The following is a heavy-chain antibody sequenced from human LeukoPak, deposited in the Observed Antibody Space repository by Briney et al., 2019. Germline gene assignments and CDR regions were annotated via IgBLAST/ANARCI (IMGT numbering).Heavy chain of an antibody. Sequence: SETLSLTCTVSGGCIRSYYWSWIRQPPGKGPEWIGYIYYSGSTKYNPSLKSRVTMSVDTSKNQFSLKMSSVTAADTAVYYCARFGQLAIFDYWGQGTLVTVSS. CDR1: GGCIRSYY. J-gene: IGHJ4*02. CDR2: IYYSGST. CDR3: ARFGQLAIFDY. D-gene: IGHD6-6*01. V-gene: IGHV4-59*01.